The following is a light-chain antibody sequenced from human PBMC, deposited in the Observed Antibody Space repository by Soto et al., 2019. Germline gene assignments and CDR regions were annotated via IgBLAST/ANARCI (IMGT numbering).Light chain of an antibody. Sequence: QSVLTQPASVSGSPGQSITISCTGTSSDVGGYNYVSWYQQHPGKAPKLMIYEVSNRPSGVSNRFSGSKSGNTASLTISGRQAEDEADYYCSSYTSSSTRVFRGGTKLTVL. V-gene: IGLV2-14*01. CDR1: SSDVGGYNY. CDR2: EVS. CDR3: SSYTSSSTRV. J-gene: IGLJ2*01.